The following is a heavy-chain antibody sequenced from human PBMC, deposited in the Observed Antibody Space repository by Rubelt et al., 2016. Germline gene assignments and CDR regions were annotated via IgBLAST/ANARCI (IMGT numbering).Heavy chain of an antibody. CDR1: GGSFSGYY. Sequence: QVQLQQWSAGLLKPSETLSLTCAVYGGSFSGYYWSWIRQPPGKGLEWIGEIHHSGSTNYNPSLKSRGNISVDTSRNQFALKPSSVTAADTAVYYCASRGEGGNWNYGYWGQGTLVTVSS. CDR3: ASRGEGGNWNYGY. V-gene: IGHV4-34*01. D-gene: IGHD1-7*01. CDR2: IHHSGST. J-gene: IGHJ4*02.